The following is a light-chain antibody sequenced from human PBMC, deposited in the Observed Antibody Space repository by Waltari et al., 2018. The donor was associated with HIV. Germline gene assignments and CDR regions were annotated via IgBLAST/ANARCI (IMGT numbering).Light chain of an antibody. J-gene: IGLJ2*01. Sequence: QSGLTQPPSASGTIGQRVTISCLGRRSTIGVNSVNWYQQLPGTAPRLLIYNTNQRPSGVPDRFSGSKSGTSAYLAISGLQAEDEADYYCSAWDDNVNGLFGGGTKLTVL. V-gene: IGLV1-44*01. CDR3: SAWDDNVNGL. CDR1: RSTIGVNS. CDR2: NTN.